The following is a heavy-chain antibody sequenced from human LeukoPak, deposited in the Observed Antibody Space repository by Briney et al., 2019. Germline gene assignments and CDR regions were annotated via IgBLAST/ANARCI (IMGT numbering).Heavy chain of an antibody. CDR1: GYTITELS. J-gene: IGHJ5*02. D-gene: IGHD5-12*01. CDR3: ATDGVYGGYGSGFDP. V-gene: IGHV1-24*01. Sequence: ASVKVTCKVSGYTITELSMHWIRQPPGKGLEWMGGIDTEDGGTIYAQKFQGRVTMTEDTSTDTAYMELSSLRSEDTAVYYCATDGVYGGYGSGFDPWGQGTLVTVSS. CDR2: IDTEDGGT.